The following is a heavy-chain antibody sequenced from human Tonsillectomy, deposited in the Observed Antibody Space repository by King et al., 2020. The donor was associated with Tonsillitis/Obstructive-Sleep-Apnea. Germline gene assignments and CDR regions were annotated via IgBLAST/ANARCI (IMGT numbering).Heavy chain of an antibody. CDR3: ARVPAPPGVIYYYYYYGMDV. D-gene: IGHD3-10*01. J-gene: IGHJ6*02. Sequence: VQLVESGGGLVQPGGSLRLSCAASGFTFSSYEMNWVRQAPGKGLEWVSYISSSGSTIYYADSVKGRFTISRDNAKNSLYLQMNSLRAEDTAVYYCARVPAPPGVIYYYYYYGMDVWGQGTTVTVSS. CDR1: GFTFSSYE. V-gene: IGHV3-48*03. CDR2: ISSSGSTI.